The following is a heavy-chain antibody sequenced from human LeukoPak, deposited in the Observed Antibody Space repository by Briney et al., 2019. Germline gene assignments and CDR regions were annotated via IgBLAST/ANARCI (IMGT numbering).Heavy chain of an antibody. Sequence: PGGSLRLSCVASGFNFSTHGMHWVRQGPGKGLEWVAFIRHGGTKKFYIDSVKGRFTISRDNAKSSMWLQMNSLRDEDTAVYYCARDQTPFYWGQGSLVTVSS. CDR2: IRHGGTKK. CDR1: GFNFSTHG. D-gene: IGHD2-15*01. J-gene: IGHJ4*02. CDR3: ARDQTPFY. V-gene: IGHV3-30*02.